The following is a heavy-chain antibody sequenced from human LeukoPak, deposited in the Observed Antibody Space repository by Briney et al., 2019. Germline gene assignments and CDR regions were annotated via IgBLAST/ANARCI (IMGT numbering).Heavy chain of an antibody. CDR1: GFTFSSYA. CDR3: ARDPSPAYCGGDCYHFDY. CDR2: ISYDGTNK. Sequence: SGGSLRLSCAASGFTFSSYAMHWVRQAPGKGLEWVTFISYDGTNKYYADSVKGRFTISRDNSKNTLYLQMNSLRAEDTAVYYCARDPSPAYCGGDCYHFDYWGQGTLVTVSS. J-gene: IGHJ4*02. D-gene: IGHD2-21*01. V-gene: IGHV3-30-3*01.